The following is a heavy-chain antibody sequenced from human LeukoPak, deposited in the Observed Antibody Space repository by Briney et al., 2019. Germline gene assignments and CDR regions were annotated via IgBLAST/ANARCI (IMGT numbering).Heavy chain of an antibody. J-gene: IGHJ6*03. CDR1: GGSISSYY. Sequence: SETLSLTCTVSGGSISSYYWSWIRQPPGKGLEWIGYIYYSGSTNYNPSLKSRVTISVATSKNQFSLKLSSVTAADTAVYYCARGTGTTYYYYYLDVWGKGTTVTISS. CDR2: IYYSGST. V-gene: IGHV4-59*01. CDR3: ARGTGTTYYYYYLDV. D-gene: IGHD1-7*01.